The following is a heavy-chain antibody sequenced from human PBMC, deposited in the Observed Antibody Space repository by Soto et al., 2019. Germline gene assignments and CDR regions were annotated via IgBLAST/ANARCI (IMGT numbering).Heavy chain of an antibody. CDR2: INHSGST. CDR1: GGSFSGYY. Sequence: SETLSLTCAVYGGSFSGYYWSWIRQPPGKGLEWIGEINHSGSTNYNPSLKSRVTISVDTSKNQFSLKLSSVTAADTAVYYCARLRRSGRAFDIWGQGTMVTVSS. CDR3: ARLRRSGRAFDI. J-gene: IGHJ3*02. V-gene: IGHV4-34*01. D-gene: IGHD3-3*01.